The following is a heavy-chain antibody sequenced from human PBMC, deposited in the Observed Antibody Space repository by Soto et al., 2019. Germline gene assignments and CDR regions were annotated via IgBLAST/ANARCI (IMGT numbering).Heavy chain of an antibody. D-gene: IGHD3-22*01. V-gene: IGHV1-46*01. CDR2: INPSGGST. CDR1: GYTFTSYY. Sequence: ASVKVSCKASGYTFTSYYMHWVRQAPGQGLEWMGIINPSGGSTSYAQKFQGRVTMTRDTSTSTVYMELSSLRSEDTAVCYCARGSSGDSSGYYFDYWGQGTLVTVSS. J-gene: IGHJ4*02. CDR3: ARGSSGDSSGYYFDY.